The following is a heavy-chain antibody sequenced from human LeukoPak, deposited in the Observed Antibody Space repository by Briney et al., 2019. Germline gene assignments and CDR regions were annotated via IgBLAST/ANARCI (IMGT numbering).Heavy chain of an antibody. V-gene: IGHV1-2*02. CDR3: ASTQHTVLLWFGELVGVHPFDY. D-gene: IGHD3-10*01. CDR1: GYTFTGYY. CDR2: INPNSGGT. Sequence: ASVKVSCKASGYTFTGYYMHWVRQAPGQGLEWMGWINPNSGGTNYAQKFQGRVTMTRDTSISTAYMELSRLRSDDTAVYYCASTQHTVLLWFGELVGVHPFDYWGQGTLVTVSS. J-gene: IGHJ4*02.